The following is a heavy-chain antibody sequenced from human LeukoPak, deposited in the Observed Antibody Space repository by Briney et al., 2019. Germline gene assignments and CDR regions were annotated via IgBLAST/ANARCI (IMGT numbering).Heavy chain of an antibody. CDR3: WVRSGSYPFDY. CDR1: GYTFTSYG. J-gene: IGHJ4*02. V-gene: IGHV1-18*01. Sequence: ASVKVSCKASGYTFTSYGISWVRQAPGQGLEWMGWISAYNGNTNYAQKLQGRVTMTTDTSTSTAYMELSSLRSEDTAVYYCWVRSGSYPFDYWGQGTLVTVSS. D-gene: IGHD3-10*01. CDR2: ISAYNGNT.